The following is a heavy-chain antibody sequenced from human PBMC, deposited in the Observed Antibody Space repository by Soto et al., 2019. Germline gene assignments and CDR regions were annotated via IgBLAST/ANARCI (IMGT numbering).Heavy chain of an antibody. D-gene: IGHD2-2*01. Sequence: ASVKVSCKASGYTFTSYGISWVRQAPGQGLEWMGWISAYNGNTNYAQKIQGRVTMTTDTSTGTAYMELRSLRSDDTAVYYCARIPYCSSTSCYADAFDIWGQGTMVTVSS. V-gene: IGHV1-18*01. CDR1: GYTFTSYG. J-gene: IGHJ3*02. CDR3: ARIPYCSSTSCYADAFDI. CDR2: ISAYNGNT.